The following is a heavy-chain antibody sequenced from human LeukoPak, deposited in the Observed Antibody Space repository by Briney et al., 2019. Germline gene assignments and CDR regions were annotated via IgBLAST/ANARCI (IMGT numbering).Heavy chain of an antibody. Sequence: ASVKVSCKASGGTFSTYAISWVRQAPGQGLVWMGGIIPIFGTADYAQKFQGRVTITADESTSTAYMELSSLRSEDTAVYYCARDRIAATGYFDYWGQGTLVTVSS. J-gene: IGHJ4*02. CDR3: ARDRIAATGYFDY. CDR2: IIPIFGTA. V-gene: IGHV1-69*13. CDR1: GGTFSTYA. D-gene: IGHD6-13*01.